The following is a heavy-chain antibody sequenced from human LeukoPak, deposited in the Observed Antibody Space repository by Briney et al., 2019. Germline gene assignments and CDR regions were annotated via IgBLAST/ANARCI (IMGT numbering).Heavy chain of an antibody. D-gene: IGHD2-15*01. CDR2: INPNSGGT. Sequence: ASVKVSCKASGYTFNFYYVHWVRQAPGQGLEWMGIINPNSGGTTYAQKFQGRVTLTGDTSASTVFMELSSLTSEDTAVYYCAREGFCSATNCPAVYWGQGTLLTVSS. CDR1: GYTFNFYY. V-gene: IGHV1-46*02. J-gene: IGHJ4*02. CDR3: AREGFCSATNCPAVY.